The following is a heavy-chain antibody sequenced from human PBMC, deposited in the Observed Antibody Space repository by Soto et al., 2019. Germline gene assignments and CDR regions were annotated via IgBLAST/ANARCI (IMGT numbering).Heavy chain of an antibody. Sequence: SETLSLTCGVYGGSFSCYYWTWIRQPPGKGLEWIGEINHSGTINFNPSLKSRLTISLDTSKKHFSLKLSSVTDADTAAYYCARADRTLVTSYSLDVWGQGTTVTVSS. CDR2: INHSGTI. V-gene: IGHV4-34*01. CDR1: GGSFSCYY. CDR3: ARADRTLVTSYSLDV. J-gene: IGHJ6*02. D-gene: IGHD2-21*02.